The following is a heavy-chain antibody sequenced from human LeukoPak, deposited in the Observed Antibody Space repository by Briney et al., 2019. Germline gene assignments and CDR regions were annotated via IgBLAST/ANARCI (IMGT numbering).Heavy chain of an antibody. CDR1: GFTFDTYA. D-gene: IGHD3-22*01. CDR2: ISGSGGST. V-gene: IGHV3-23*01. Sequence: PGGSLRLSCAASGFTFDTYAVNWVRQAPGKGLEWVSTISGSGGSTYYADSVKGRFTISRDNSKNTLYLQTSSLRAEDTAVYYCAKDRGRYYDSSGYYWGYYFDSWGQGILVTVST. J-gene: IGHJ4*02. CDR3: AKDRGRYYDSSGYYWGYYFDS.